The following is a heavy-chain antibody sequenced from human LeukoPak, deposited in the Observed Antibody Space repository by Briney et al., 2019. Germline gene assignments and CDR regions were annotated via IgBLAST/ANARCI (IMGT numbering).Heavy chain of an antibody. CDR2: IYHSGST. Sequence: PSETLSLTCTVSGGSISSGGYYWSWIRQPPGKGLEWIGYIYHSGSTYYNPSLKSRVTISVDRSKNQFSLKLSSVTAADTAVYYCARVPYCSSTSCYGGFDPWGQGTLVTVSS. CDR1: GGSISSGGYY. V-gene: IGHV4-30-2*01. J-gene: IGHJ5*02. D-gene: IGHD2-2*01. CDR3: ARVPYCSSTSCYGGFDP.